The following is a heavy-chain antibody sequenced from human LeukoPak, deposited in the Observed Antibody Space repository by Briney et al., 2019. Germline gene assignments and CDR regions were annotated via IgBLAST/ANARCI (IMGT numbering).Heavy chain of an antibody. V-gene: IGHV3-21*01. J-gene: IGHJ4*02. Sequence: YLGGSLRLSCAASGFTFSSYSLNWVRQAPGKGLEWVSSISSSSSYMYYADSVKGRFTISRDNAKNSLYLQMNSLRAEDTAVYYCARYCSGGSCFDYWGQGTLVTVSS. CDR3: ARYCSGGSCFDY. CDR2: ISSSSSYM. D-gene: IGHD2-15*01. CDR1: GFTFSSYS.